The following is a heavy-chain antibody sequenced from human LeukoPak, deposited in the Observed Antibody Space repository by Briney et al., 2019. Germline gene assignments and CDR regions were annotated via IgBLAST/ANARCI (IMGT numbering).Heavy chain of an antibody. CDR2: IYSCGST. CDR3: ARDGGDYLLWSYGMDV. CDR1: GFTVSSNY. V-gene: IGHV3-53*01. J-gene: IGHJ6*02. Sequence: GGSLRLSCAASGFTVSSNYMSWVRQAPGKGVEGVSVIYSCGSTYYADSVKGRFTISRDNSKNTLYLQMNSLRAEDTAVYYCARDGGDYLLWSYGMDVWGQGTTVTVSS. D-gene: IGHD3-10*01.